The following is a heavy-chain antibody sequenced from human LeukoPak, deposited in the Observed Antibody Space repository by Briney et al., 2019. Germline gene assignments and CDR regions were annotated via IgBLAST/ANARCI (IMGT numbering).Heavy chain of an antibody. CDR1: GFTFSSCG. Sequence: GESLRLSCAASGFTFSSCGMHWVRQAPGKGLEWVAVISYDGSNKYYADSVKGRFTISRDNSKNTLYLQMNSLRAEDTAVYYCAKEGAWDDSSGYPHSDAFDIWGQGTMVTVSS. J-gene: IGHJ3*02. CDR3: AKEGAWDDSSGYPHSDAFDI. V-gene: IGHV3-30*18. D-gene: IGHD3-22*01. CDR2: ISYDGSNK.